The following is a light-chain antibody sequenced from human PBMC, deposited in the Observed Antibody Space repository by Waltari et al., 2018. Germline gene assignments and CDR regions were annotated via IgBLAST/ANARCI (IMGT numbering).Light chain of an antibody. CDR3: QQFDTDVT. CDR2: KAS. J-gene: IGKJ2*01. V-gene: IGKV1-5*03. CDR1: EIIDSW. Sequence: DIQMTQSPSTLSASVGERVTITCRASEIIDSWLAWYQQKPGKAPKPLIYKASTVESGDPSRFIGSGSGTEYTLTISSLQPGDFGTYFCQQFDTDVTFGQGTKVEI.